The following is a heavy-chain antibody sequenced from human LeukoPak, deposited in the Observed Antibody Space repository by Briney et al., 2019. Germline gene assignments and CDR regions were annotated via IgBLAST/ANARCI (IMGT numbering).Heavy chain of an antibody. D-gene: IGHD4-17*01. Sequence: ASVKVSCKASGYTFTDYYMHWVRQAPGQGLEWMGWINPNSGGTDYAQKFQGRVTMTRDTSISTAYMELSRLRSDDTAVYYCATAYGDYESGYWGQGTLVTVSS. CDR3: ATAYGDYESGY. CDR1: GYTFTDYY. V-gene: IGHV1-2*02. J-gene: IGHJ4*02. CDR2: INPNSGGT.